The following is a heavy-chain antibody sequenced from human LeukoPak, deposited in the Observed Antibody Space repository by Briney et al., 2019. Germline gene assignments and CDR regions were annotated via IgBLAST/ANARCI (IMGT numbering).Heavy chain of an antibody. CDR2: ISSDGSST. J-gene: IGHJ1*01. CDR3: ARTAYSYYSLGL. Sequence: PAGSLLLSCAASGFTFSNYWMHWVRQAPGKGLVWVSRISSDGSSTSYADSVKGRFTISRDNAKNTLYLQMNSLRAEDTAVYYCARTAYSYYSLGLWGQGTLVTVSS. V-gene: IGHV3-74*01. D-gene: IGHD2/OR15-2a*01. CDR1: GFTFSNYW.